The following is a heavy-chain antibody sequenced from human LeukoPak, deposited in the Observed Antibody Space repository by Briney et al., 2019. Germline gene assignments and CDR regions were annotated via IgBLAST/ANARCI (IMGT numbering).Heavy chain of an antibody. V-gene: IGHV4-34*01. J-gene: IGHJ4*02. CDR1: GGSFSGYY. CDR3: ARGHRQWLRY. D-gene: IGHD6-19*01. Sequence: SETLSLTCAVYGGSFSGYYWSWIRQPPGKGLEWIGEINHSGSTNYNPSLKSRVTISVDTSKSQFSLKLSSVTAADTAVYYCARGHRQWLRYWGQGTLVTVSS. CDR2: INHSGST.